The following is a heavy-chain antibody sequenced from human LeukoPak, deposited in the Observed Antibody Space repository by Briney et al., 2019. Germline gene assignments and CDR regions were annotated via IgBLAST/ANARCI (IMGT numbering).Heavy chain of an antibody. CDR3: VRAGALDY. CDR2: INPKCGGT. D-gene: IGHD7-27*01. Sequence: AAVQETCKACGYTFTDYYMNWVGQPLAQGLEWIGWINPKCGGTKYAQKFKCRVTTNRDTSISTAYMELNILRADDTAVYYCVRAGALDYWGQGTLVTVSS. J-gene: IGHJ4*02. V-gene: IGHV1-2*02. CDR1: GYTFTDYY.